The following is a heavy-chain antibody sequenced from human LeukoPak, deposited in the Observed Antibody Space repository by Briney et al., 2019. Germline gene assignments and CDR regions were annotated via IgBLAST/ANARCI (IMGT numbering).Heavy chain of an antibody. V-gene: IGHV3-23*01. CDR1: GFTFSSYV. CDR3: AKDRWPFESTGWWELDY. CDR2: ISRSGSST. D-gene: IGHD1-26*01. J-gene: IGHJ4*02. Sequence: PGGSLRLSCAASGFTFSSYVMSWVRQAPGKGLEWVSAISRSGSSTYYADSVKGRFTISRDNSNNTLYLQMNSLRAEDTAVYYCAKDRWPFESTGWWELDYWGQGTLVTVSS.